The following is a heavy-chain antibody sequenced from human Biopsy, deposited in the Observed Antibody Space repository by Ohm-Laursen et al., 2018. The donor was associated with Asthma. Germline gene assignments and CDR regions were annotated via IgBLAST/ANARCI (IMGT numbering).Heavy chain of an antibody. CDR2: ISYTGST. D-gene: IGHD7-27*01. CDR3: ARHWNWGSFFDF. Sequence: GTLSLTCTVSYGSTTSGGYYWTWIRQHPGKGLEWIGSISYTGSTSYNASLKSRVTISVDTSKNQFSLNLNSVTAADTALYYCARHWNWGSFFDFWGQGSLVTVSS. CDR1: YGSTTSGGYY. J-gene: IGHJ4*02. V-gene: IGHV4-39*01.